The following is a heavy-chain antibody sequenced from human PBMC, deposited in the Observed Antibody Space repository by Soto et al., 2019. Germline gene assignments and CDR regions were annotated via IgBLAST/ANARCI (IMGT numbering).Heavy chain of an antibody. Sequence: QVQLVQSGAEVKKPGASVKVSCKASGYTFTSYGISWVRQAPGQGLEWMGWISAYHGNTNYAQKLQGSVTMTTGTSRCTADMALRSLRSDDTAVYYGASPRGYSYGFDYWGQGTLVTVSS. J-gene: IGHJ4*02. CDR3: ASPRGYSYGFDY. CDR2: ISAYHGNT. CDR1: GYTFTSYG. V-gene: IGHV1-18*01. D-gene: IGHD5-18*01.